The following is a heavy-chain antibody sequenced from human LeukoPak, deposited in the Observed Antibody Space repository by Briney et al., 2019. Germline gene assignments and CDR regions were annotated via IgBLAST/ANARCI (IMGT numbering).Heavy chain of an antibody. CDR3: ARVDAGTRDCSSTSCYAGYFDY. D-gene: IGHD2-2*01. CDR1: GFTFSSYG. CDR2: IWYDGSNK. Sequence: PAGGSLRLSCAASGFTFSSYGMHWVRQAPGKGLEWVAVIWYDGSNKYYADSVKGRFTISRDNSKNTLYLQMNSLRAEDTAVYYCARVDAGTRDCSSTSCYAGYFDYWGQGTLVTVSS. V-gene: IGHV3-33*01. J-gene: IGHJ4*02.